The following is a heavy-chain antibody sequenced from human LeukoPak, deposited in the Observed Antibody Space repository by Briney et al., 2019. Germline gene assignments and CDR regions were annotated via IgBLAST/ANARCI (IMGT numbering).Heavy chain of an antibody. D-gene: IGHD3-22*01. V-gene: IGHV4-34*01. CDR1: GGSFSGYY. CDR3: ARRPSKYYYDSSGSPPLDC. CDR2: INHSGST. J-gene: IGHJ4*02. Sequence: KTSETLSLTCAVYGGSFSGYYWSWIRQPPGKGLEWIGEINHSGSTHYNPSLKSRVTMSVDTSKNQFSLKLSSVTAADTAVYYCARRPSKYYYDSSGSPPLDCWDQGTLVTVSS.